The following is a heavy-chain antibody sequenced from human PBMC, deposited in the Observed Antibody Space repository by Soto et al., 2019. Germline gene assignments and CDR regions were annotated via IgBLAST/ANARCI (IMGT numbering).Heavy chain of an antibody. V-gene: IGHV4-59*08. CDR2: IYYSGST. J-gene: IGHJ6*03. CDR3: ARHIREMVRGVSKFLPTHYYYYYMDF. Sequence: SETLSLTCTVSGGSISSYYWSWIRQPPGKGLEWIGYIYYSGSTNYNPSLKSRVTISVDTFKNQFSLKLSSVTAADTAVYYCARHIREMVRGVSKFLPTHYYYYYMDFWGKGTMVTVSS. CDR1: GGSISSYY. D-gene: IGHD3-10*01.